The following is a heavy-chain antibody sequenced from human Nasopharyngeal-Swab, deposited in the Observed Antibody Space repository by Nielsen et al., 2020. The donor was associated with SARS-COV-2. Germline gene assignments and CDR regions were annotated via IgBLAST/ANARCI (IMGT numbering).Heavy chain of an antibody. J-gene: IGHJ4*02. D-gene: IGHD6-19*01. V-gene: IGHV3-30-3*01. CDR1: GFTFSSYA. Sequence: LSLTCAASGFTFSSYAMHWVRQAPGKGLEWVAVISYDGSNKYYADSVKGRFTISRDNSKNTLYLQMNSLRAEDTAVYYCARGEWLPEYWGQGTLVTVSS. CDR2: ISYDGSNK. CDR3: ARGEWLPEY.